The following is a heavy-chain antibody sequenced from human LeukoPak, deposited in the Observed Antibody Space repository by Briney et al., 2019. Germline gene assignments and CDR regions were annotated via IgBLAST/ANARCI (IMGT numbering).Heavy chain of an antibody. J-gene: IGHJ4*02. D-gene: IGHD3-10*01. CDR3: AKDRYIHYGSGTSAFDY. V-gene: IGHV3-43*01. CDR2: ISWDGGRT. Sequence: QPGGSLRLSCAASGFTLDDHTMHWVRQAPGKGLEWVSLISWDGGRTYYADSVKGRFTISRDNSKNSLYLQMNSLRTEDTALYYCAKDRYIHYGSGTSAFDYWGQGTLVTVSS. CDR1: GFTLDDHT.